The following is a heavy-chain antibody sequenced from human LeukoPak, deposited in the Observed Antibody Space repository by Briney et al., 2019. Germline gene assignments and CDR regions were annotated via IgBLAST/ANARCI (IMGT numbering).Heavy chain of an antibody. CDR2: IIPILGIA. Sequence: SVKVSCKASGGTFSSYAISWVRQAPGQGLEWMGRIIPILGIANYAQKFQGRVTITADKSTSTAYMELSSLRSEDTAVYYCASSDYGDFQGAFYWGQGTLVTVSS. CDR1: GGTFSSYA. D-gene: IGHD4-17*01. J-gene: IGHJ4*02. V-gene: IGHV1-69*04. CDR3: ASSDYGDFQGAFY.